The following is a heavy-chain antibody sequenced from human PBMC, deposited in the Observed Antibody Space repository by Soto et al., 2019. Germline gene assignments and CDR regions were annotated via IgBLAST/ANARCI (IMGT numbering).Heavy chain of an antibody. CDR3: ARRGPGIGYDTFYYSSMAV. CDR2: IYDSGST. J-gene: IGHJ6*02. CDR1: GGSSXGYG. Sequence: SETLCVRWTFSGGSSXGYGGSLIRQPPGKGLEWIGYIYDSGSTNYNPSLKSRVTISVDTSKNQVSLKLRSVTAADTAVYYCARRGPGIGYDTFYYSSMAVWGQGTIVPVSS. D-gene: IGHD5-12*01. V-gene: IGHV4-59*08.